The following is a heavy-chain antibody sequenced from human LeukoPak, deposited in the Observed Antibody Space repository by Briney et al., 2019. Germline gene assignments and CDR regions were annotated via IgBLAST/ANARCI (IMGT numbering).Heavy chain of an antibody. Sequence: PSETLSLTCTVSGGSIGSYYWSWIRQPAGKGLGWIGRIYYTGTTDYNASLKGRVTMSVDTSKNQFSLKLTSVTAADSAVYYCARDLPSYYFGSGNTFDPWGQGTLVTVSS. V-gene: IGHV4-4*07. D-gene: IGHD3-10*01. CDR2: IYYTGTT. CDR1: GGSIGSYY. J-gene: IGHJ5*02. CDR3: ARDLPSYYFGSGNTFDP.